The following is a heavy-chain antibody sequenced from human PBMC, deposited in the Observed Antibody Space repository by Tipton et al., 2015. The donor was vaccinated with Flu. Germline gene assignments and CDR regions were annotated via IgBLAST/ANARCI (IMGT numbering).Heavy chain of an antibody. CDR1: GFTFDDYA. J-gene: IGHJ4*02. CDR2: ISWNSGSI. V-gene: IGHV3-9*01. CDR3: AKDIGGLAAAGTHFDY. D-gene: IGHD6-13*01. Sequence: SLRLSCAASGFTFDDYAMHWVRQAPGKGLEWVSGISWNSGSIGYADSVKGRFTISRDNAKNSLYLQMNSLRAEDTALYYCAKDIGGLAAAGTHFDYWGQGTLVTVSS.